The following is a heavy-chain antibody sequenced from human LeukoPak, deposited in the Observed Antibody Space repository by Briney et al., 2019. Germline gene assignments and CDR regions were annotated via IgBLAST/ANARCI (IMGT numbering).Heavy chain of an antibody. J-gene: IGHJ5*02. CDR3: ARGPHYYGSGSYRTYNWFDP. Sequence: SETLSLTCTVSGGSISSSGYYWGWIRQPPGRGLEWIGSIYYSGSTYYNPSLKSRVTISVDTSKNQFSLKLSSVTAADTAVYYCARGPHYYGSGSYRTYNWFDPWGQGTLVTVSS. D-gene: IGHD3-10*01. V-gene: IGHV4-39*01. CDR2: IYYSGST. CDR1: GGSISSSGYY.